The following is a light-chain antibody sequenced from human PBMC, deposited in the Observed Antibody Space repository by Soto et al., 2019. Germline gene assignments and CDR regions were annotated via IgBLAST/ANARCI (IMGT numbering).Light chain of an antibody. J-gene: IGKJ4*01. CDR3: QHLNDYPLT. CDR2: LAS. V-gene: IGKV1-9*01. Sequence: DIQLTQSPSFLSASVGDRVTITCRASQGISTYLAWYQQKRGKAPNLLIYLASTLQSGVPSRFSGSRSGTEFTLTISSLQTEDFATYYWQHLNDYPLTFGGGTKVEI. CDR1: QGISTY.